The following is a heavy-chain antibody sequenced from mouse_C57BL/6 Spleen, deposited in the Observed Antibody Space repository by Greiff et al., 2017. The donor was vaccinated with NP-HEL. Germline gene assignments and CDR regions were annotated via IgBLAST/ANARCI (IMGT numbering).Heavy chain of an antibody. J-gene: IGHJ1*03. V-gene: IGHV5-4*01. CDR1: GFTFSSYA. CDR2: ISDGGSYT. Sequence: EVKLVESGGGLVKPGGSLKLSCAASGFTFSSYAMSWVRQTPEKRLEWVATISDGGSYTYYPDNVKGRFTISRDNAKNNLYMQMSHLKSEDTAMYYCARDRGYDGYYDWYFDVWGTGTTVTVSS. CDR3: ARDRGYDGYYDWYFDV. D-gene: IGHD2-3*01.